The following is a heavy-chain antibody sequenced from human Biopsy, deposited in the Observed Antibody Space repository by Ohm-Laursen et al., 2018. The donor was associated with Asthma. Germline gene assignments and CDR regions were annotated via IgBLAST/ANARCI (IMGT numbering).Heavy chain of an antibody. Sequence: GSLRLSCTASGFTFGDYRMSWVRQVPGKGLEWVANIKHDGSEKNHVDSLKGRFTISRDNAKNSLYLQMNSLRAEDTAVYYCAGTFHFWSPYHAEHYQLWGQGTLVTVSS. CDR3: AGTFHFWSPYHAEHYQL. D-gene: IGHD3-3*02. CDR2: IKHDGSEK. V-gene: IGHV3-7*01. CDR1: GFTFGDYR. J-gene: IGHJ1*01.